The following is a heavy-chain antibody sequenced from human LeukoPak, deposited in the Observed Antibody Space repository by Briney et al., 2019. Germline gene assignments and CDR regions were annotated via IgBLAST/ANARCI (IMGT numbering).Heavy chain of an antibody. Sequence: SETLSLTCTVSGGSISSYYWSWIRRPAGKGLEWIGRIYTSGSTNYNPSLKSRVTMSVDTSKNQFSLKLSSVTAADTAVYYCARAGSSSSTYYYYMDVWGKGTTVTVSS. CDR3: ARAGSSSSTYYYYMDV. V-gene: IGHV4-4*07. CDR1: GGSISSYY. J-gene: IGHJ6*03. CDR2: IYTSGST. D-gene: IGHD6-6*01.